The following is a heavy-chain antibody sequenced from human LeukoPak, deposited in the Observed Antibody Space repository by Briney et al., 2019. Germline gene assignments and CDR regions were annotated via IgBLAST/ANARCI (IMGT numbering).Heavy chain of an antibody. J-gene: IGHJ4*02. V-gene: IGHV1-69*04. Sequence: ASVKVSCKASGGTFSSYAISWVRQAPGQGLEWMGRIIPILGIANYAQKFQGRVTITADKSTSTAYMELSSLRSEDTAVYYCARVGRVNGSGWTEIFDYWGQGTLVTVSS. D-gene: IGHD6-19*01. CDR2: IIPILGIA. CDR3: ARVGRVNGSGWTEIFDY. CDR1: GGTFSSYA.